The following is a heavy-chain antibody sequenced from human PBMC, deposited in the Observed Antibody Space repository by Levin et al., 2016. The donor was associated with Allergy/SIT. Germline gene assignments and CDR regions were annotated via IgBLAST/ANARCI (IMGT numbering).Heavy chain of an antibody. CDR3: ARSISSGWQVSPFDY. V-gene: IGHV3-48*01. D-gene: IGHD6-19*01. CDR2: ISSTSSVI. J-gene: IGHJ4*02. Sequence: GGSLRLSCAASGFTFTAYAMNWVRQAPGKGLECISDISSTSSVINYADSVKGRFTISRDNAKNLLYLQMDTLRAEDTAVYYCARSISSGWQVSPFDYWGQGALVTVSS. CDR1: GFTFTAYA.